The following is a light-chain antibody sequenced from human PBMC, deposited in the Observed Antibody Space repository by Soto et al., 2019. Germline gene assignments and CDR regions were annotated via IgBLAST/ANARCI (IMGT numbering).Light chain of an antibody. J-gene: IGKJ1*01. CDR2: AAS. Sequence: IQLTQSPSSLSASVGDRVTITCRASQAIINYLAWYQQKPGKAPKLLIYAASTLQSGVPSRFSGSGSGTEFTLTISSLQPDDFATYYCQHYNSYSEAFGQGTKVDIK. CDR1: QAIINY. V-gene: IGKV1-9*01. CDR3: QHYNSYSEA.